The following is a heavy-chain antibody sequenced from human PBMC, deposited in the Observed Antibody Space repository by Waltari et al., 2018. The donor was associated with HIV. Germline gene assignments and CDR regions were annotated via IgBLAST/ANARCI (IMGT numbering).Heavy chain of an antibody. Sequence: QVRLVQSGAEVKKPGASVKVSCQASGYPFPGHYIPLVRQAPGQGLEWMGWINPNSGGTKYAQKFQGRVTMTRDTSISTAYMELSRLRGDDTAVYDCARDPATQHTIGVVPTAMRGMDVWGQGTTVTVSS. V-gene: IGHV1-2*02. CDR3: ARDPATQHTIGVVPTAMRGMDV. CDR1: GYPFPGHY. CDR2: INPNSGGT. D-gene: IGHD2-2*01. J-gene: IGHJ6*02.